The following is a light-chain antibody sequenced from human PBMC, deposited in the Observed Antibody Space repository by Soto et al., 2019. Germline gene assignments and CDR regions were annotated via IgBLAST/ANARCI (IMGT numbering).Light chain of an antibody. CDR2: DAS. CDR1: QSVRRY. V-gene: IGKV3-15*01. CDR3: QQYDKWPRT. J-gene: IGKJ1*01. Sequence: EIVLTQSPATLSLSPGERATLSCRASQSVRRYLAWYQQKPGQAPRLLIYDASTRATGIPARFSGGGSGAEYTLTISSLQSEDFAVYYCQQYDKWPRTFGQGTKVDIK.